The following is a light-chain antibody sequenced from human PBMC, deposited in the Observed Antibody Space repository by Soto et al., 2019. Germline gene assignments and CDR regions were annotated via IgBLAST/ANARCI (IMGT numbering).Light chain of an antibody. CDR3: VAWDDSLNGYVV. Sequence: LTQPPSASGTPGPRVTISCSGSSSNIGSNTVNWYQQLPGTAPKLVIYSNNQRPSGVPDRFSGSKSGTSASLAISGLQSEDEADYYCVAWDDSLNGYVVFGGGTKVTVL. CDR2: SNN. V-gene: IGLV1-44*01. J-gene: IGLJ2*01. CDR1: SSNIGSNT.